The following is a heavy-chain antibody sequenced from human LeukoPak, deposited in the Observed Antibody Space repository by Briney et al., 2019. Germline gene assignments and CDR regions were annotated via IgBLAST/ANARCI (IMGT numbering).Heavy chain of an antibody. CDR2: ISSSGSTI. D-gene: IGHD5-18*01. V-gene: IGHV3-11*04. J-gene: IGHJ4*02. Sequence: GGSLRLSCAASGFTFSDYYMSWIRQAPGKGLEWVSYISSSGSTIYYADSVKGRFTISRDNAKNSLYLQMNNLRVEDTAVYYCARDQPIGYNYGYPFDNWGQGTLVTASS. CDR1: GFTFSDYY. CDR3: ARDQPIGYNYGYPFDN.